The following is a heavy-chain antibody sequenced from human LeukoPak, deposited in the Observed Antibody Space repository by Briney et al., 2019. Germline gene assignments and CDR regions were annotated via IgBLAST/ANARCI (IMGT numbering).Heavy chain of an antibody. Sequence: GGSLRLSCAASGFTFSSYSVNWVRQAPGKGLEWVSSISSSSSYIHYADSVKGQFTISRDNAKNSLYLQMNSLRAEDTAVYYCARPLGLGIYYYGMDVWGQGTTVTVSS. CDR2: ISSSSSYI. V-gene: IGHV3-21*01. J-gene: IGHJ6*02. D-gene: IGHD7-27*01. CDR3: ARPLGLGIYYYGMDV. CDR1: GFTFSSYS.